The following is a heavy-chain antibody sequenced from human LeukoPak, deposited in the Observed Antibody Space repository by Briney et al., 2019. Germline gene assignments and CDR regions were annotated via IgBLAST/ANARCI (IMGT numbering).Heavy chain of an antibody. CDR3: ARDREIWLPHNWFDP. CDR2: IKQDGSEE. D-gene: IGHD5-24*01. CDR1: GFTFSSYW. Sequence: GRSLRLSCAASGFTFSSYWMSWVRQAPGKGLEWVANIKQDGSEEYYVDSVKGGFTISRDNAKNSLFLQMNSLRAEDTAVYYCARDREIWLPHNWFDPWGQGTLVTVSS. V-gene: IGHV3-7*01. J-gene: IGHJ5*02.